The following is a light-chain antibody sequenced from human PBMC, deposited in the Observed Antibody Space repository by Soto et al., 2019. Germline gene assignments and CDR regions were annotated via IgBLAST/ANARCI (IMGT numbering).Light chain of an antibody. CDR1: QSVSSR. V-gene: IGKV3-20*01. J-gene: IGKJ5*01. Sequence: MVLTRSPATVSGWPWESAAGAFMASQSVSSRLAWYQQKPGQAPRLLISGASTRATGIPDRFSGSGSGTDFTLTITRLEPEDFALYYCQHYRKSPITFGQGTRLEIK. CDR2: GAS. CDR3: QHYRKSPIT.